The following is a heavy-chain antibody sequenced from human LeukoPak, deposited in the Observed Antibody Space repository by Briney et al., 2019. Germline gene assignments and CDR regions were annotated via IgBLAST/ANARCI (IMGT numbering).Heavy chain of an antibody. V-gene: IGHV4-61*02. J-gene: IGHJ3*02. CDR3: AREGIIDAFDI. CDR1: GGSISSGSYY. CDR2: IYTSGST. Sequence: PSQTLSLTCTVSGGSISSGSYYWSWIRQPAGKGLEWIGRIYTSGSTNYNPSLKSRVTISVDTSKNQFSRKLSSVTAADTAVYYCAREGIIDAFDIWGQGTVVTVSS.